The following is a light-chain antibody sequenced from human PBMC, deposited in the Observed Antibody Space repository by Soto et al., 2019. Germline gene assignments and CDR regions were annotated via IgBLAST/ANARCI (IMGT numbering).Light chain of an antibody. CDR1: QSVITY. Sequence: ESVLTQSPGTLSLSPGERATLSCRASQSVITYLAWYQQKPGQAPRLLTYGASSRATGIPDRFSGSGSGKALTLTISRLEPEDVAVYYCQQYGSTPLTFGGGTKVEIK. CDR3: QQYGSTPLT. J-gene: IGKJ4*01. CDR2: GAS. V-gene: IGKV3-20*01.